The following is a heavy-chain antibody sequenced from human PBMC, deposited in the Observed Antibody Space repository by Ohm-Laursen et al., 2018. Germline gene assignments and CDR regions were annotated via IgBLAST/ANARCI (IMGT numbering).Heavy chain of an antibody. CDR1: GGSFSGYY. Sequence: TLSLTCTVYGGSFSGYYWSWIRQPPGKGLEWIGEINHSGSTNYNPSLKSRVTISVDTSKNQFSLKLSSVTAADTAVYYCARVKQWLIYAFDIWGPGTMVTVSS. J-gene: IGHJ3*02. CDR2: INHSGST. D-gene: IGHD6-19*01. V-gene: IGHV4-34*01. CDR3: ARVKQWLIYAFDI.